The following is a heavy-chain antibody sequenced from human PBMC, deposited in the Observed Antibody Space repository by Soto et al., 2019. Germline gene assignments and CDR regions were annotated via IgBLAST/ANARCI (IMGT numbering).Heavy chain of an antibody. J-gene: IGHJ6*02. CDR1: GGSITSSY. Sequence: SETLSLTCTVSGGSITSSYWSWIRRPPGKGLEWIAYIYDTGISGYTPSTSYNPSLKSRVTMSVDTSKSQFSLKLTSATAAVKAVYYCARGEDGCFYYGLDVWGQGITVTVSS. D-gene: IGHD3-16*01. CDR3: ARGEDGCFYYGLDV. CDR2: IYDTGISGYTPST. V-gene: IGHV4-59*01.